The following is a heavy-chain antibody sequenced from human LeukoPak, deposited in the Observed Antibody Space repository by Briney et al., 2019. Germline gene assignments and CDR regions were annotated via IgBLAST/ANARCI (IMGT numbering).Heavy chain of an antibody. D-gene: IGHD3-3*01. Sequence: ASVKVSCKASRYTFTGYYMHWVRQAPGQGLEWMGWINPNSGGTNYAQKFQGRVTKTRVTSISTAYMELSGLRSDDTAVYYCARGPYYDFWGGYPLYYYYMDVWGKGTTVTVSS. J-gene: IGHJ6*03. CDR3: ARGPYYDFWGGYPLYYYYMDV. CDR1: RYTFTGYY. V-gene: IGHV1-2*02. CDR2: INPNSGGT.